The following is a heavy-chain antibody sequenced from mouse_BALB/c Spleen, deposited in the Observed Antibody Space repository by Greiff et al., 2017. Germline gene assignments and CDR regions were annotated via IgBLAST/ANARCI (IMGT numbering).Heavy chain of an antibody. D-gene: IGHD2-3*01. Sequence: VHVKQSGPELVKPGASVKISCKASGYSFTGYFMNWVMQSHGKSLEWIGRINPYNGDTFYNQKFKGKATLTVDKSSSTAHMELRSLASEDSAVYYCARLGYYVPYYFDYWGQGTTLTVSS. J-gene: IGHJ2*01. CDR3: ARLGYYVPYYFDY. CDR2: INPYNGDT. V-gene: IGHV1-20*02. CDR1: GYSFTGYF.